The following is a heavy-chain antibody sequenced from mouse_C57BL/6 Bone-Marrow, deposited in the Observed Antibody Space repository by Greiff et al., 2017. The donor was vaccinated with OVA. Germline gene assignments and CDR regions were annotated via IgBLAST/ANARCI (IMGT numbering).Heavy chain of an antibody. CDR2: IHPNSGST. J-gene: IGHJ4*01. CDR3: ARLRHYYAMDY. V-gene: IGHV1-64*01. D-gene: IGHD2-12*01. Sequence: VQLQQSGAELVKPGASVKLSCKASGYTFTSYWMHWVKQRPGQGLEWIGMIHPNSGSTNYNEKFKSKATLTVDKSSSTAYMQLSSLTSEDSAVYYCARLRHYYAMDYWGQGTSVTVSS. CDR1: GYTFTSYW.